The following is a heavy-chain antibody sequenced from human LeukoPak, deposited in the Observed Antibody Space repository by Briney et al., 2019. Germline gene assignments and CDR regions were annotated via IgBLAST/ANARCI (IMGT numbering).Heavy chain of an antibody. J-gene: IGHJ4*02. Sequence: GGSLRLSCVASGLTFSSYAMSWVRQAPGKGLEWVSVITGSGGGTYYADSVKGRFTISRDNSKNTLYLQMNSLRAEDTAVYYYAKVGKWIRLWFDYWGQGSLVTVSS. CDR2: ITGSGGGT. V-gene: IGHV3-23*01. D-gene: IGHD5-18*01. CDR1: GLTFSSYA. CDR3: AKVGKWIRLWFDY.